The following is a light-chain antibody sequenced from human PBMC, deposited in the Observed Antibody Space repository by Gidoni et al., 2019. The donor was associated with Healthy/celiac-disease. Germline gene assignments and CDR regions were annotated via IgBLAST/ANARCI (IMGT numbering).Light chain of an antibody. CDR2: DAS. CDR1: QSVSSY. V-gene: IGKV3-11*01. J-gene: IGKJ1*01. Sequence: IVLTQSPATLSLSPGERATLSCRASQSVSSYLAWYQQKPGQAPRLLIYDASNRATGIPARFSGSGSGTDFTLTISSLGPEDFAVYYCQQRSNWPQWTFGQGTKVEIK. CDR3: QQRSNWPQWT.